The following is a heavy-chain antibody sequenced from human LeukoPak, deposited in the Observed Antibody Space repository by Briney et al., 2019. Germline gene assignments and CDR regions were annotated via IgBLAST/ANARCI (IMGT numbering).Heavy chain of an antibody. J-gene: IGHJ4*02. V-gene: IGHV1-18*01. CDR2: ISAYNGNT. CDR1: GYTFTSYD. D-gene: IGHD3-22*01. CDR3: ARDGRGYYDSSGLDY. Sequence: ASVKVSCKASGYTFTSYDINWVRQATGQGLEWMGWISAYNGNTNYAQKLQGRVTMTTDTSTSTAYMELRSLRSDDTAVYYCARDGRGYYDSSGLDYWGQGTLVTVSS.